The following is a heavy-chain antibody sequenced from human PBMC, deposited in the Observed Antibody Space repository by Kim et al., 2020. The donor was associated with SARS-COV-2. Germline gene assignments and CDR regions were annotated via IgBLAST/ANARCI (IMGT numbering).Heavy chain of an antibody. CDR3: ARGDDSKSGYFDY. V-gene: IGHV4-59*09. Sequence: YTPSRKSRVTMSVDTSKTQFSLKLSSVTAADTAVYYCARGDDSKSGYFDYWGQGTLVTVSS. D-gene: IGHD3-22*01. J-gene: IGHJ4*02.